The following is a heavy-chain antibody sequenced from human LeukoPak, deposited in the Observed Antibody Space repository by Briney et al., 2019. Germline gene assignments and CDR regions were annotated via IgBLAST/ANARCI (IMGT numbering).Heavy chain of an antibody. CDR1: GFTFSSYS. Sequence: GGSLRLSCAASGFTFSSYSMSWVRQAPGKGLEWVSAISGSDGSTYYADSVKGRFTISRDNSKNTLYLQMNSLRAEGTAVYYCAKDLSPRVYWGQGTLVTVSS. CDR3: AKDLSPRVY. V-gene: IGHV3-23*01. D-gene: IGHD2/OR15-2a*01. CDR2: ISGSDGST. J-gene: IGHJ4*02.